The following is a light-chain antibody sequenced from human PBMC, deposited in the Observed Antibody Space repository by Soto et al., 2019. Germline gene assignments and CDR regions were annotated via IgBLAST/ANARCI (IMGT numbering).Light chain of an antibody. CDR1: QSVSSN. Sequence: IALTQYTAPLHVSSMERATPXRRASQSVSSNLAWYQQKPGQAPRFLIYGAYTRATCILARFSGSGSGTEFTLTICSLQSEDFAVYYCQQNNNCSEALGQGTKVDIK. CDR3: QQNNNCSEA. J-gene: IGKJ1*01. V-gene: IGKV3-15*01. CDR2: GAY.